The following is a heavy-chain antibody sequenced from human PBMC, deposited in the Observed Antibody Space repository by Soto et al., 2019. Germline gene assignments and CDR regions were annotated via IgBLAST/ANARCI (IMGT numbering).Heavy chain of an antibody. CDR1: GGTFSSYT. J-gene: IGHJ6*02. D-gene: IGHD6-19*01. CDR3: AIAVAGTHGMDV. CDR2: IIPILGIT. Sequence: QVQLVQSGAEVKKPESSVKVSCKASGGTFSSYTISWVRQAPGQGLEWMGRIIPILGITNYAQKFQGRVTISAEKSTSTGYMELSRLRSEDTAVYYCAIAVAGTHGMDVWGQGTTVTVSS. V-gene: IGHV1-69*02.